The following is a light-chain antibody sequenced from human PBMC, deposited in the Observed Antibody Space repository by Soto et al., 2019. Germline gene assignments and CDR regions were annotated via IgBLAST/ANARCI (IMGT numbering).Light chain of an antibody. CDR3: QQLNSYPRT. CDR1: QGISRF. J-gene: IGKJ1*01. CDR2: AAS. V-gene: IGKV1-9*01. Sequence: DIQLTQSPSFLSASVGDRVTITCRASQGISRFLAWYQQKPGKAPKLLISAASTLQSGVPSRFSGGGSGTEFTLTINSLQPEDFATYYCQQLNSYPRTFGQGTKVEIK.